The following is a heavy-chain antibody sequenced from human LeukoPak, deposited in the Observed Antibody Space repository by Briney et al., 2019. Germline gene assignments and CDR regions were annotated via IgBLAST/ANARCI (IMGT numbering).Heavy chain of an antibody. CDR1: GFPFSRYA. D-gene: IGHD3-16*01. J-gene: IGHJ3*02. CDR2: ICYDGTHG. V-gene: IGHV3-33*03. CDR3: AKEVGRYDSEIPGTFDM. Sequence: GGSLRLSCAASGFPFSRYAMRWVRHAPGKGLEWVSSICYDGTHGNYVDSVKGRFTISKDNSKNTLYLEMNSLRVEDTAMFYCAKEVGRYDSEIPGTFDMWGLGTMVTVSS.